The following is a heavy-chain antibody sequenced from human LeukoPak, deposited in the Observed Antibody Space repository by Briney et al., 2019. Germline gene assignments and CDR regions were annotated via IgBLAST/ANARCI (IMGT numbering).Heavy chain of an antibody. CDR2: INPNSGGT. D-gene: IGHD1-26*01. V-gene: IGHV1-2*02. CDR1: GYTFTGYY. J-gene: IGHJ3*02. Sequence: ASVKVSCKASGYTFTGYYMHWVRQAPGRGLEWMGWINPNSGGTNYAQKFQGRVTMTRDKSISTAYLQWSSLKASDTAMYYCARRFLHGSYESFDIWGQGTMVTVSS. CDR3: ARRFLHGSYESFDI.